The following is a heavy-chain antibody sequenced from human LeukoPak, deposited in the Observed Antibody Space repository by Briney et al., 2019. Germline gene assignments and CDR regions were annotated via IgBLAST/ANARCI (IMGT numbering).Heavy chain of an antibody. Sequence: PSETLSLTCTVSGGSITDSTYYWSWIRQPAGKGLEWIGRFYSSGSINYNPSLKSRVTISADTSNNQFSLRLSSVTAADTAVYYCASRAITVTTREYWGQGALVTVSS. V-gene: IGHV4-61*02. J-gene: IGHJ4*02. CDR1: GGSITDSTYY. CDR3: ASRAITVTTREY. D-gene: IGHD3-22*01. CDR2: FYSSGSI.